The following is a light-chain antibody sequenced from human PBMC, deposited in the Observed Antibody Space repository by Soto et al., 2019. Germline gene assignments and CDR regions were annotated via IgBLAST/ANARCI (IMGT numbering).Light chain of an antibody. CDR2: EVT. CDR3: SSYAGINTDVV. V-gene: IGLV2-8*01. J-gene: IGLJ2*01. Sequence: QSALTQPPSASGSPGQSVTISCTGTSSDVGGYGYVSWYQQHPGKAPKLMIFEVTKRASGVPNRFSGSKSGNTASLPVSGLQAEDEAHYYCSSYAGINTDVVFGGGTKLTVL. CDR1: SSDVGGYGY.